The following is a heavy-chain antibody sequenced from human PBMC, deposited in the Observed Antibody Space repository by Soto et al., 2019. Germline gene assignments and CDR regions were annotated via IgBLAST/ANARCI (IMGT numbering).Heavy chain of an antibody. CDR2: INPSGGST. J-gene: IGHJ6*02. D-gene: IGHD5-12*01. V-gene: IGHV1-46*01. CDR3: GRDKLEMATIYYYYGMDV. CDR1: GYTFTSYY. Sequence: ASVKVSCKASGYTFTSYYMHWVLQAPGQGLEWMGIINPSGGSTSYAQKFQGRVTMTRDTSTSTVYMELSSLRSEDTAVYYCGRDKLEMATIYYYYGMDVWGQGTTVTVSS.